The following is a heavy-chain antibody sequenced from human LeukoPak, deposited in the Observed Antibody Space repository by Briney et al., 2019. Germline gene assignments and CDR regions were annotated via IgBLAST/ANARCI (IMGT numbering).Heavy chain of an antibody. D-gene: IGHD3-9*01. V-gene: IGHV3-48*01. J-gene: IGHJ5*02. CDR1: GFTFRDYS. CDR2: ITSDSRTL. Sequence: RSGGSLRLSCAASGFTFRDYSMNWVRQAPGKGLEWVSYITSDSRTLYYADSVKGRFTISRDNSKNTLYLQMNSLRAEDTAVYYCAREVHKNYDILTGYLDPWGQGTLVTVSS. CDR3: AREVHKNYDILTGYLDP.